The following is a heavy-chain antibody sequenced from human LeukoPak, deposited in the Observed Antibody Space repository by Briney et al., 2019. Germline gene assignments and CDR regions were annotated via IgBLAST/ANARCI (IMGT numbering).Heavy chain of an antibody. Sequence: PGGSLRHSCATSGFTFRDYEMNWVRQAPGKGLEWVSYISSSGATIYYADSVKGRFTMSRDKTKNSVHLQMNSLRAEDTAVYYCARDPVGYYYAMDVWGQGTTVTVSS. CDR3: ARDPVGYYYAMDV. D-gene: IGHD1-26*01. CDR2: ISSSGATI. J-gene: IGHJ6*02. CDR1: GFTFRDYE. V-gene: IGHV3-48*03.